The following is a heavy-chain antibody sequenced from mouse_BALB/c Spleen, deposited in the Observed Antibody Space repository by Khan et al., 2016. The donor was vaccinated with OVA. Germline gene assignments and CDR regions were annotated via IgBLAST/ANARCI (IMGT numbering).Heavy chain of an antibody. D-gene: IGHD4-1*01. J-gene: IGHJ3*01. V-gene: IGHV5-6*01. CDR2: ISSAGDYT. CDR1: GFTFSTYS. CDR3: ASDLTGAFAY. Sequence: VQLKESGGDLVRPGGSLKLSCSASGFTFSTYSMSWVRQTPDKRLEWVATISSAGDYTFFPDSVKGRVTISRDNARNTLYLQMSSLRSEDTAMYYGASDLTGAFAYWGQGTLVTVSA.